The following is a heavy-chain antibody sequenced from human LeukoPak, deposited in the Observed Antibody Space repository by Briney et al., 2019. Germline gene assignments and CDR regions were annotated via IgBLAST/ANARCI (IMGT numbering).Heavy chain of an antibody. CDR1: GGSISSYY. Sequence: SETLSLTCTVSGGSISSYYWSWIRQPAGKGLEWIGRIYTSGSTNYNPSLKSRVAMSVGTSKNQFSLKLSSVTAADTAVYYCARDLGSSWRSYFDYWGQGTLVTVSS. CDR3: ARDLGSSWRSYFDY. J-gene: IGHJ4*02. CDR2: IYTSGST. V-gene: IGHV4-4*07. D-gene: IGHD6-13*01.